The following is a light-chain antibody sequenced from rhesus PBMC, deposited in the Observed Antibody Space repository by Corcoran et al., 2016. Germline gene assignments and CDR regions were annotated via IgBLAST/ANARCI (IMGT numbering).Light chain of an antibody. J-gene: IGKJ1*01. CDR2: YAS. CDR1: QGTSSY. Sequence: DIQMTQSPSSLSASVGDRVTITCRASQGTSSYLAWYQQKPGKAPKPLIYYASNLETGVPSRFSGSGLGTEFTLTNSSLQPGDFATYDCQQYNSDPQTFGQGTKVEIK. V-gene: IGKV1-37*01. CDR3: QQYNSDPQT.